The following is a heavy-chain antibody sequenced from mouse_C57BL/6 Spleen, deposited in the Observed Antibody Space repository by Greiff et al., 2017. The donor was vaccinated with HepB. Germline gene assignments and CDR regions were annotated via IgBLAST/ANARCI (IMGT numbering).Heavy chain of an antibody. Sequence: QVQLQQPGAELVKPGASVKLSCKASGYTFTSYWMHWVKQRPGQGLEWIGMIHPNSGSTNYNEKFKSKATLTVDKSSSTAYMQLSSLTSEDSAVYYCACTIVTTKAYYYAMDYWGQGTSVTVSS. CDR2: IHPNSGST. V-gene: IGHV1-64*01. J-gene: IGHJ4*01. CDR3: ACTIVTTKAYYYAMDY. CDR1: GYTFTSYW. D-gene: IGHD2-5*01.